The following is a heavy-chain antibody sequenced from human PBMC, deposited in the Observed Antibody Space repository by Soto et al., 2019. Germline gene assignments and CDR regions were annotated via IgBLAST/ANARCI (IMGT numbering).Heavy chain of an antibody. Sequence: GGSLRLSCAASGFTFSSYGMHWVRQAPGKGLEWVAVISYDGSNKYYADSVKGRFTISRDNSKNTLYLQMNSLRAEDTAVYYCAKGRIGSSGWYYFDYWGQGT. CDR2: ISYDGSNK. CDR1: GFTFSSYG. CDR3: AKGRIGSSGWYYFDY. V-gene: IGHV3-30*18. D-gene: IGHD6-19*01. J-gene: IGHJ4*02.